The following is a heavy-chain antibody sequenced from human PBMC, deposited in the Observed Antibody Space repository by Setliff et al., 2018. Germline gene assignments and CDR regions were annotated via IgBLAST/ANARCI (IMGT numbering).Heavy chain of an antibody. Sequence: SGPTLVNPTETLTLTCTFSGSMNSYYLSWIRQPPGKGLEWIGDIYDTGSTNYNPSLKSRVTISVDTSKNQFSLKLSSVTAADTAVYYYDSSGYYFGYWGQGTLVTVSS. V-gene: IGHV4-4*09. J-gene: IGHJ4*02. CDR1: GSMNSYY. CDR3: DSSGYYFGY. D-gene: IGHD3-22*01. CDR2: IYDTGST.